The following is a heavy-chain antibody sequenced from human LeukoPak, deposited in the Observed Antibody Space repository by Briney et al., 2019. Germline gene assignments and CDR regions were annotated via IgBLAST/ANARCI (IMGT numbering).Heavy chain of an antibody. V-gene: IGHV3-33*08. D-gene: IGHD2-15*01. J-gene: IGHJ5*02. CDR1: GFIFSNHA. Sequence: GGSLRLSCAASGFIFSNHAMSWVRQAPGKGLEWVAVIWYDGSNKYYADSVKGRFTISRDNSKNTLYLQMNSLRAEDTAVYYCARRYCSGGSCYSFRGDWFDPWGQGTLVTVSS. CDR2: IWYDGSNK. CDR3: ARRYCSGGSCYSFRGDWFDP.